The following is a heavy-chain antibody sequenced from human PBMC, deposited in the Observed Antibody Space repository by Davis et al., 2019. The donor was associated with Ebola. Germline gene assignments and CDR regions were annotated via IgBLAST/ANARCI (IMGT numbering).Heavy chain of an antibody. CDR1: GFTFSSYA. D-gene: IGHD2-15*01. V-gene: IGHV3-21*01. J-gene: IGHJ5*02. CDR3: ARTDRYCSGGSCYNWFDP. Sequence: PGGSLRLSCAASGFTFSSYAMSWVRQAPGKGLEWVSSISSSSSYIYYADSVKGRFTISRDNAKNSLYLQMNSLRAEDTAVYYCARTDRYCSGGSCYNWFDPWGQGTLVTVSS. CDR2: ISSSSSYI.